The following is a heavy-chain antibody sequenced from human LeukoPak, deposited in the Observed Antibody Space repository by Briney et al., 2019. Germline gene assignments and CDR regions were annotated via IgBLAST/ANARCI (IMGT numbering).Heavy chain of an antibody. CDR3: ARVNLLRFLQCFDP. CDR2: MNPNSGGT. D-gene: IGHD3-3*01. J-gene: IGHJ5*02. CDR1: GYTFASYD. Sequence: ASVKVSCKASGYTFASYDINWVRQATGQGLEWMGWMNPNSGGTKYAQKFQGRVTMTRDMSISTAYMELSRLRSDDTAVYYCARVNLLRFLQCFDPWGQGTLVTVSS. V-gene: IGHV1-2*02.